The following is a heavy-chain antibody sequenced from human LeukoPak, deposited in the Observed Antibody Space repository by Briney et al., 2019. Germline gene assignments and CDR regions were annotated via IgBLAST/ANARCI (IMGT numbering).Heavy chain of an antibody. CDR3: AKGGGDYLIYYGMDV. Sequence: GGSLRLSCAASGFTVSSNYMNWVRQAPGKGLEWVSVINSGGNAYYADSVKGRFTISRDNSKNTLYLQMNTLRAEDTAVYYCAKGGGDYLIYYGMDVWGQGTTVTVSS. J-gene: IGHJ6*02. V-gene: IGHV3-53*01. CDR2: INSGGNA. D-gene: IGHD4-17*01. CDR1: GFTVSSNY.